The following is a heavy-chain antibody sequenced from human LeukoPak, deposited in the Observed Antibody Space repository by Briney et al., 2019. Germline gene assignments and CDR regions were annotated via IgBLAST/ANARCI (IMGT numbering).Heavy chain of an antibody. J-gene: IGHJ4*02. CDR1: GFTFSSYA. CDR2: IGASGGST. Sequence: QPGGSLRLSCATSGFTFSSYAMSWVRQAPGKGLEWVSGIGASGGSTYYADSVKGRFTISRDNSKNTLYLQMNSLRTEDTAVYYCAKAEGYDILTGLDYWGQGILVTVSS. CDR3: AKAEGYDILTGLDY. V-gene: IGHV3-23*01. D-gene: IGHD3-9*01.